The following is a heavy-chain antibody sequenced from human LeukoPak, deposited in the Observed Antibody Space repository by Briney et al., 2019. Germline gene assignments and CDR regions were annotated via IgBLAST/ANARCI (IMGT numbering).Heavy chain of an antibody. CDR1: GFTFSSYS. Sequence: GGSLRLSCAASGFTFSSYSMNWVRQAPGKGLELVSSISSSSSCIYYADSVKGRFTISRDNAKNSLYLQMNSLRAEDTAVYYCARGSIVDIVATIGEAIDYWGQGTLVTVSS. CDR2: ISSSSSCI. CDR3: ARGSIVDIVATIGEAIDY. V-gene: IGHV3-21*01. D-gene: IGHD5-12*01. J-gene: IGHJ4*02.